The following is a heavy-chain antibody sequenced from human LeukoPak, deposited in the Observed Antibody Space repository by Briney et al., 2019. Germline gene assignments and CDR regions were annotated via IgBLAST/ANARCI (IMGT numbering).Heavy chain of an antibody. V-gene: IGHV3-23*01. CDR2: ISGSGGST. D-gene: IGHD3-22*01. J-gene: IGHJ4*02. CDR1: GFTFSSYA. CDR3: AKQVYYYDSSGPSTAYFDY. Sequence: GGSLRLSCAASGFTFSSYAMSWVRQAPGKGLEWVSAISGSGGSTYYADSVKGRFTISRDNSKNTLYLQMNSPRAEDTAVYYCAKQVYYYDSSGPSTAYFDYWGQGTLVTVSS.